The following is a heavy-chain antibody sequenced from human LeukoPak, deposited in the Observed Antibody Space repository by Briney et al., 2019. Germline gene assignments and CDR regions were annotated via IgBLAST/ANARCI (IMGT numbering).Heavy chain of an antibody. D-gene: IGHD4-17*01. V-gene: IGHV3-7*05. Sequence: GGSLRLSCAASGFTFSSYWMSWVRQAPGKGLEWLANINEDGSEKYYVDSVKGRFTISRDNAKNSLDLQMNSLRADDTAVYYCARGSYGDPTRFDPWGQGTLVTVSS. J-gene: IGHJ5*02. CDR3: ARGSYGDPTRFDP. CDR1: GFTFSSYW. CDR2: INEDGSEK.